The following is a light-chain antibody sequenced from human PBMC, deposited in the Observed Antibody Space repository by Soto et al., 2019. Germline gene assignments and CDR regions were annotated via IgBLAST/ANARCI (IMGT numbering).Light chain of an antibody. CDR3: MQGLQIPHT. CDR2: LAS. Sequence: EIVMTQSPLSLPVTPGESASIACRSSQSLLHSNGYNYLDWYLQRPGQSPQLLIHLASNRASGVSDRFSGSGSGTEFTLTISRVEAEDVGVYYCMQGLQIPHTFGPGTKVDLK. CDR1: QSLLHSNGYNY. V-gene: IGKV2-28*01. J-gene: IGKJ3*01.